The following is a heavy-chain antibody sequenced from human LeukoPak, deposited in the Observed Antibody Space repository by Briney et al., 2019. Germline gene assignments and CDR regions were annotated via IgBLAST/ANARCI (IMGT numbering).Heavy chain of an antibody. Sequence: PGGSLRLSCAASGFTFSSYEMNWVRQAPGKGLEWVSYISSSGSTIYYADSVKGRFTISRDNAKNSLYLQMNSLRAEDTAVYYCARETYYYDSGGYYGVDYWGQGTLVTVSS. CDR2: ISSSGSTI. CDR3: ARETYYYDSGGYYGVDY. J-gene: IGHJ4*02. CDR1: GFTFSSYE. D-gene: IGHD3-22*01. V-gene: IGHV3-48*03.